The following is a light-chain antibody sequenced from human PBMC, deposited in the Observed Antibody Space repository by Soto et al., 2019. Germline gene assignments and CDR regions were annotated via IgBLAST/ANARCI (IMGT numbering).Light chain of an antibody. V-gene: IGKV3-11*01. Sequence: EIVLTQSPDTLSLSPGERATLSCRANQTVSTFLAWYQQKPGQAPRLIVYDASKRAPGIPARFIGSGSGTDFTLTVSSLEPEDFALYYCQQRSGWPTFGQGTKVEI. CDR2: DAS. J-gene: IGKJ1*01. CDR3: QQRSGWPT. CDR1: QTVSTF.